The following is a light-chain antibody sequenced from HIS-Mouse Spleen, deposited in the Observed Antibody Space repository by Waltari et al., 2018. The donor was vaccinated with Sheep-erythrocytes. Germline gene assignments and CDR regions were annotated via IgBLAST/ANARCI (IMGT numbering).Light chain of an antibody. CDR3: QQYYSTLT. J-gene: IGKJ4*01. Sequence: DIVMTQSPDSLAVSLGERATINCKSSQSVLYSSNNKNYLAWYQQKPGQAPKLLIYWASTRESGVPDRFSGGGSGTDFTLTISSLQAEDVAVYYCQQYYSTLTFGGGTKVEIK. CDR1: QSVLYSSNNKNY. CDR2: WAS. V-gene: IGKV4-1*01.